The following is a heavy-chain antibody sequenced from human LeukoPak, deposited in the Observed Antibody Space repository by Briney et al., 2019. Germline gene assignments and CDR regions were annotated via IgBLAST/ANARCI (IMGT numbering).Heavy chain of an antibody. CDR2: IYHSGST. CDR1: GYSISSGYY. J-gene: IGHJ4*02. Sequence: PSETLSLTCTVSGYSISSGYYWGWIRQPPGKGLEWIGSIYHSGSTYYNPSLKSRVTISVDTSKNQFSLKLSSVTAADTAVYYCARTTIFGVVIIPFDYWGQGTLVTVSS. D-gene: IGHD3-3*01. CDR3: ARTTIFGVVIIPFDY. V-gene: IGHV4-38-2*02.